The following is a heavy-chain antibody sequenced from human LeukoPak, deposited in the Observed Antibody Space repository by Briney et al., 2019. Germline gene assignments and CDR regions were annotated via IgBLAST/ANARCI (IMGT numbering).Heavy chain of an antibody. J-gene: IGHJ4*02. CDR1: GFTFGDYY. CDR2: ISSSGNTI. Sequence: PGGSLRLSCAASGFTFGDYYMGWIRQAPGKGLGWISYISSSGNTIYYADSVKGRFTISRDNAKNSLYLQMNSLRAEDTAVYYCARESPYYYGSGSYYLSYWGQGTLVTVSS. D-gene: IGHD3-10*01. V-gene: IGHV3-11*01. CDR3: ARESPYYYGSGSYYLSY.